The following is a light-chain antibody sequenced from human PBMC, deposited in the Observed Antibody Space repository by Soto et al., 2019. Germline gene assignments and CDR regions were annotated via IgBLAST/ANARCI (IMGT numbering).Light chain of an antibody. CDR2: DVI. Sequence: QSVLTQPRSVSGSPGQSVTISCTGTSSDVGTYTYVSWYQQHPGKAPKLIIYDVIKRPSGVPDRLSGSKSGNTASLTISGLQAEDEADYYCCSYAGSYTHVFGTGSKVTVL. V-gene: IGLV2-11*01. CDR1: SSDVGTYTY. CDR3: CSYAGSYTHV. J-gene: IGLJ1*01.